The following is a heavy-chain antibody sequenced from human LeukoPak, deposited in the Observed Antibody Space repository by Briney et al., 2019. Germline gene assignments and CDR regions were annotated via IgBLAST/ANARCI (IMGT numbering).Heavy chain of an antibody. V-gene: IGHV3-30*04. CDR1: GFTFSNYA. CDR2: ISYDGSNT. Sequence: GGSLRLSCAASGFTFSNYAMYWVRQAPGKGLEWVAVISYDGSNTYYADSVKGRFTISRDNSKNTLYLQMNSLRAEDTAMYYCASQHIVVVTAIRDYWGQGTLVTVSS. CDR3: ASQHIVVVTAIRDY. D-gene: IGHD2-21*02. J-gene: IGHJ4*02.